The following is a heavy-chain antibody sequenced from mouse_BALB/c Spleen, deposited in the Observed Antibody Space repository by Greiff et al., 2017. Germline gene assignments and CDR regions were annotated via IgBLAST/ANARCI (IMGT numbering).Heavy chain of an antibody. Sequence: EVQLQQSGPGLVKPSQSLSLTCTVTGYSITSDYAWNWIRQFPGNKLEWMGYISYSGSTSYNPSLKSRISITRDTSKNQFFLQLNSVTTEDTATYYCARWMITTGVAYWGQGTLVTVSA. CDR2: ISYSGST. V-gene: IGHV3-2*02. CDR3: ARWMITTGVAY. D-gene: IGHD2-4*01. J-gene: IGHJ3*01. CDR1: GYSITSDYA.